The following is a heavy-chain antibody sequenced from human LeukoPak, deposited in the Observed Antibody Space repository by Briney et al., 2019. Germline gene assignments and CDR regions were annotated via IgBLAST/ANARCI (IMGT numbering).Heavy chain of an antibody. CDR2: IWYDGSNK. J-gene: IGHJ4*02. V-gene: IGHV3-33*01. Sequence: GGSLRLSCAASGFTFSSYGMHWVRQAPGKGLEWVAVIWYDGSNKYYADSVKGRFTISRDNSKNTLYLQMNSLRAEDTAVYYCARSLDTAMVIDYWGQGTLVTLSS. CDR3: ARSLDTAMVIDY. CDR1: GFTFSSYG. D-gene: IGHD5-18*01.